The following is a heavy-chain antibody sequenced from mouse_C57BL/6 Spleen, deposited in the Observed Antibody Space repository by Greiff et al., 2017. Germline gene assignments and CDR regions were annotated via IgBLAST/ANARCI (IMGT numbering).Heavy chain of an antibody. D-gene: IGHD6-1*01. Sequence: QVQLQQSGAELMKPGASVKLSCKATGYTFTGYWIEWVKQRPGHGLEWIGDILPGSGSTNYNEKFKSKATFTADTSSNTAYMQLSRLTTEESAIYSCERGPQDARFAYWGQGTLVTVSA. CDR3: ERGPQDARFAY. CDR1: GYTFTGYW. J-gene: IGHJ3*01. V-gene: IGHV1-9*01. CDR2: ILPGSGST.